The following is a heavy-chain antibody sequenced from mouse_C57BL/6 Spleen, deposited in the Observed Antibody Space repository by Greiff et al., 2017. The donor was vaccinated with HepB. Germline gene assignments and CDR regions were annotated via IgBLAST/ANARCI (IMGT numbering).Heavy chain of an antibody. Sequence: EVQRVESGAELVRPGASVKLSCTASGFNIKDDYMHWVKQRPEQGLEWIGWIDPENGDTEYASKFQGKATITADTSSNTAYLQLSSLTSEDTAVYYCTKGFITTVPSFAYWGQGTLFTVSA. CDR3: TKGFITTVPSFAY. J-gene: IGHJ3*01. D-gene: IGHD1-1*01. CDR2: IDPENGDT. CDR1: GFNIKDDY. V-gene: IGHV14-4*01.